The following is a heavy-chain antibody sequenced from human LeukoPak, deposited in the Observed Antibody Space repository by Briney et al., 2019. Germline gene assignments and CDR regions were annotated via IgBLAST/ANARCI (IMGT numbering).Heavy chain of an antibody. Sequence: SETLSLTCTVSGDSISSYYLSWIRQPPGKGLEWIGYLYYSGSTNYNPSLKSRVTISVDTSKNQFSLKLTSVTAADTAVYYCARQRRSISGSAHWFDPWGQGTLVTVSS. CDR2: LYYSGST. J-gene: IGHJ5*02. V-gene: IGHV4-59*08. CDR3: ARQRRSISGSAHWFDP. CDR1: GDSISSYY. D-gene: IGHD5-12*01.